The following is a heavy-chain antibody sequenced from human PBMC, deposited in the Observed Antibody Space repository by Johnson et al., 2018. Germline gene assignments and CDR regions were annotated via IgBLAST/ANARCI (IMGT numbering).Heavy chain of an antibody. Sequence: QVQLQESGPRLVKPSVTLSLSCTVSGASISGQYWSWIRQTPAKGLEWIGHIYYSGSTNYNTSLKCRVTIAVDTSKNQFSLKLSSVAASDTAVYYCARGRYSYGYDYYDGMDVWGQGTTVTGSS. V-gene: IGHV4-59*11. CDR2: IYYSGST. J-gene: IGHJ6*02. D-gene: IGHD5-18*01. CDR3: ARGRYSYGYDYYDGMDV. CDR1: GASISGQY.